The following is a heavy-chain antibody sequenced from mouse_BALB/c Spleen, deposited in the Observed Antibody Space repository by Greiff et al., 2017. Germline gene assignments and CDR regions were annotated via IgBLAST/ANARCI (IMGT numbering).Heavy chain of an antibody. D-gene: IGHD1-1*01. CDR2: IRNKANGYTT. J-gene: IGHJ4*01. V-gene: IGHV7-3*02. CDR1: GFTFTDYY. CDR3: ARVFPITTGAMDY. Sequence: EVKLVESGGGLVQPGGSLRLSCATSGFTFTDYYMSWVRQPPGKALEWLGFIRNKANGYTTEYSASVKGRFTISRDNSQSILYLQMNTLRAEDSATYYCARVFPITTGAMDYWGQGTSVTVSS.